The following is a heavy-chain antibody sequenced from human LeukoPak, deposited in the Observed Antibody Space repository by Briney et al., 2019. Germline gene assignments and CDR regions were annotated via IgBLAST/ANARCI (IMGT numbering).Heavy chain of an antibody. D-gene: IGHD2-21*02. CDR1: GFTFSSYS. CDR2: IRSSSSYI. CDR3: ARHLAYCGGDCPPASSRSFDY. V-gene: IGHV3-21*01. Sequence: GGSLRLSCAASGFTFSSYSMNWVRQAPGKGLEWVSSIRSSSSYIYYADSVKGRFTISRDNAKNSLYLQMNSLRAEDTAVYYCARHLAYCGGDCPPASSRSFDYWGQGTLVTASS. J-gene: IGHJ4*02.